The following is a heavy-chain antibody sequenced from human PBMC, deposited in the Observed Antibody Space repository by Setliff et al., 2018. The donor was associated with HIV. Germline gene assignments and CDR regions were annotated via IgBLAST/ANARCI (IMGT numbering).Heavy chain of an antibody. CDR1: GGSISSYY. Sequence: SETLSLTCTVSGGSISSYYWSWIRQPPGKGLEWIGYIYYSGSTNYNPSLKSRVTISVDTSKNQFSLKLSSVTAADTAVYYCARGGYRDTLNDAFDIWGQGTMVTVSS. J-gene: IGHJ3*02. CDR2: IYYSGST. V-gene: IGHV4-59*01. CDR3: ARGGYRDTLNDAFDI. D-gene: IGHD6-13*01.